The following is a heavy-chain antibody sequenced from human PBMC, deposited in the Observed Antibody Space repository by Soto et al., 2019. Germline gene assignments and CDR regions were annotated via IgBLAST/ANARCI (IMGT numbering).Heavy chain of an antibody. CDR2: ISAYNGNT. D-gene: IGHD6-19*01. J-gene: IGHJ4*02. CDR3: ARDGVIAVAGPRCDY. CDR1: GYTFTSYG. V-gene: IGHV1-18*01. Sequence: GASVKVSCKASGYTFTSYGISWVRQAPGQGLEWMGWISAYNGNTNYAQKLQGRVTMTTDTSTSTAYMELRSLRSDDTAVYYCARDGVIAVAGPRCDYWVQGTLVTVSS.